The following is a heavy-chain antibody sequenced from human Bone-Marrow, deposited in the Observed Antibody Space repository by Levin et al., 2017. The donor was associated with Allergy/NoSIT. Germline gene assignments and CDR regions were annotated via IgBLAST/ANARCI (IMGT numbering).Heavy chain of an antibody. J-gene: IGHJ6*02. CDR1: GGSFSNFA. Sequence: RASVKVSCKASGGSFSNFAISWVRQAPGQGLEWMGGIIPMFGIPNYAQNFQGRVTINADKSTNIANMELSGLTSADTAVYYCARLREQQPQGPPYYLGLDVWGQGTTVTVSS. CDR3: ARLREQQPQGPPYYLGLDV. D-gene: IGHD6-13*01. CDR2: IIPMFGIP. V-gene: IGHV1-69*10.